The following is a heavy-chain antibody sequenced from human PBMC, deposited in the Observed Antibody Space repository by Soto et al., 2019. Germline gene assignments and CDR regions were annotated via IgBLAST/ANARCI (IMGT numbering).Heavy chain of an antibody. CDR3: GRDGDQWDPRYLDY. D-gene: IGHD1-26*01. J-gene: IGHJ4*02. CDR2: INGHTGST. V-gene: IGHV1-18*01. Sequence: QVQLVQSGAEVKRPGASVKVSCKTPGNFCSKFGISWVRQAPGQGLEWMGWINGHTGSTNYAPKFRGRVTMTTDTSTGILYMELSSLTSDYTAVYYCGRDGDQWDPRYLDYWGQGTLVSV. CDR1: GNFCSKFG.